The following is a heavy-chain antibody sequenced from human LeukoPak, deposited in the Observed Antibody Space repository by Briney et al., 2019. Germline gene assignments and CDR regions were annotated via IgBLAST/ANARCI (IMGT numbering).Heavy chain of an antibody. CDR3: ARENDYGDYS. CDR2: INPNSGGT. J-gene: IGHJ4*02. V-gene: IGHV1-2*02. CDR1: GYTFTGYY. Sequence: ASVKVSCKASGYTFTGYYMHWVRQAPGQGLEWMGWINPNSGGTNYAQKFQGRVTTTRDTSISTAYMELSRLRSDDTAVYYCARENDYGDYSWGQGTLVTVSS. D-gene: IGHD4-17*01.